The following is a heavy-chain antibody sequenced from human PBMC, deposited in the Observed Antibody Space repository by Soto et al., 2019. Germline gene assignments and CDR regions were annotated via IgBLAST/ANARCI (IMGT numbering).Heavy chain of an antibody. J-gene: IGHJ4*02. CDR2: MAYSGST. CDR1: GGSVSSSGYY. Sequence: QLQLQESGPGLVKPSETLPLTCTVSGGSVSSSGYYWGWIRQPPGKGLEWIGSMAYSGSTYYNPSLKSRVTISVDTSKNHFSLKLISVTAADTAVYYCAGSRAVTGTSYWGQGTLVTVSS. CDR3: AGSRAVTGTSY. D-gene: IGHD6-19*01. V-gene: IGHV4-39*02.